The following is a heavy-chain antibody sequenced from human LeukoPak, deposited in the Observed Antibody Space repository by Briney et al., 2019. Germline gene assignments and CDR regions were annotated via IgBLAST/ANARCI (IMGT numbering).Heavy chain of an antibody. CDR1: GFTLSSHT. J-gene: IGHJ6*04. Sequence: GGSLRLSCAASGFTLSSHTMNWVRQAPGRGLEWVSAISTNDIQYADSVKGRFTISRDNAKNSVYLQMNSLSAEDTALYYCAELGITMIGGVWGKGTTVTISS. CDR3: AELGITMIGGV. CDR2: ISTNDI. V-gene: IGHV3-21*06. D-gene: IGHD3-10*02.